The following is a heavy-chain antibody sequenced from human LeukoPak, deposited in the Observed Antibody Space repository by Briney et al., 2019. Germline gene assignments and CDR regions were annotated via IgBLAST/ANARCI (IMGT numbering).Heavy chain of an antibody. V-gene: IGHV4-59*08. D-gene: IGHD4-17*01. Sequence: SETLSLTCTVSGGSISSYYWSWIRQPPGKGLEWIGYIYYSGSTNYNPSLKSRVTISVDTSKNQFSLKLSSVTAADTAVYYCARHIINYGDYVAWFDYWGQGTLVTVSS. J-gene: IGHJ4*02. CDR2: IYYSGST. CDR3: ARHIINYGDYVAWFDY. CDR1: GGSISSYY.